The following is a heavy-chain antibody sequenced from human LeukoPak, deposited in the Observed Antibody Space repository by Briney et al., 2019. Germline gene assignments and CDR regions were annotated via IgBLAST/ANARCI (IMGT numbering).Heavy chain of an antibody. V-gene: IGHV3-48*03. D-gene: IGHD3-3*01. CDR3: AREGGPYYDFWSGYY. CDR1: GFTFSSYE. J-gene: IGHJ4*02. CDR2: ISSSGSTI. Sequence: GGSLRLSCAASGFTFSSYEMNWVRQAPGKGLEWVSYISSSGSTIYYADSVKGRFTISRDNAKNSLYLQMNSLRAEDTAVYYCAREGGPYYDFWSGYYWGQGTLVTVSS.